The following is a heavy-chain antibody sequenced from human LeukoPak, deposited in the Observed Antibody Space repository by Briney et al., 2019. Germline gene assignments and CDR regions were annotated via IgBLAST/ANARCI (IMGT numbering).Heavy chain of an antibody. CDR3: ARVKFGELLSGLFDY. J-gene: IGHJ4*02. CDR2: IYYSGST. Sequence: PSETLSLTCTVSGYSISSGYYWGWIRQPPGKGLEWIGYIYYSGSTNYNPSLKSRVTISVDTSKNQFSLKLGSVTAADTAVYYCARVKFGELLSGLFDYWGQGTLVTVSS. CDR1: GYSISSGYY. V-gene: IGHV4-38-2*02. D-gene: IGHD3-10*01.